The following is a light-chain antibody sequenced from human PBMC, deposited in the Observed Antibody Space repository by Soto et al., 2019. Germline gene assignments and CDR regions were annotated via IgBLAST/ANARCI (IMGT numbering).Light chain of an antibody. CDR2: GAS. CDR3: QQSYSTPIT. Sequence: EIVMTHSPATLSVSPWERATLSCRVSQSVSTNLAWYQQKPGQAPRLLIYGASTRATGIPARFTGSGSGTEFTLTISSLQSEDFATYYCQQSYSTPITFGQGTRLEIK. V-gene: IGKV3-15*01. CDR1: QSVSTN. J-gene: IGKJ5*01.